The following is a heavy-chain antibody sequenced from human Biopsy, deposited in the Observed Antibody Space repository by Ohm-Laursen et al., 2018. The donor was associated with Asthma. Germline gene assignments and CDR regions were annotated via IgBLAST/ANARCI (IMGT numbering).Heavy chain of an antibody. CDR2: IKKDGSEK. CDR3: ARGGYCTSPTCPWGRYATDV. D-gene: IGHD2-2*01. V-gene: IGHV3-7*01. CDR1: GFTFSSYW. Sequence: GSLILSCAASGFTFSSYWMSWVRQAPGKGLEWVANIKKDGSEKYYVDSVKGRFTISRDNAKNSLYLHMNSLRAEDTAVYYCARGGYCTSPTCPWGRYATDVWGQGTTVTVSS. J-gene: IGHJ6*02.